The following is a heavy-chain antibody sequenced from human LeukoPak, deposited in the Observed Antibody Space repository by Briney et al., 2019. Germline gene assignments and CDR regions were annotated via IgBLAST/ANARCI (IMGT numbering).Heavy chain of an antibody. V-gene: IGHV3-30*04. Sequence: GGSLRLSCAASGFTFSSYAMHWVRQAPGKGLEWVAVISYDGSNKYYADSVKGRFTISRDNFKNTLYLQMNSLRAEDTAVYYCARGQVMTYWGQGTLVTVSS. D-gene: IGHD2-21*02. CDR3: ARGQVMTY. CDR1: GFTFSSYA. J-gene: IGHJ4*02. CDR2: ISYDGSNK.